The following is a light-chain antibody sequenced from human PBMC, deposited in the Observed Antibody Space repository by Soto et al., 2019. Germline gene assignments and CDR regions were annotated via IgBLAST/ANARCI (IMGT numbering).Light chain of an antibody. CDR3: SSKINANPPLYV. CDR2: EVS. V-gene: IGLV2-14*01. CDR1: SSDIGTYNF. Sequence: QSALTQPASVSGSPGQSITISCTGTSSDIGTYNFVSWYQHHPGKVPKLMIYEVSNRPSGVSNRFSGSKSGNTASLTISGLQAEDEADYSCSSKINANPPLYVFGTGTKVTVL. J-gene: IGLJ1*01.